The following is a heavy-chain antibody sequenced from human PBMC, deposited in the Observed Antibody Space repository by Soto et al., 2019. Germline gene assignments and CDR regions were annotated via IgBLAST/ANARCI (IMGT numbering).Heavy chain of an antibody. CDR3: ARDLTGLPDDDAFDI. J-gene: IGHJ3*02. CDR2: IIPIFGTA. CDR1: GGTFSSYA. D-gene: IGHD5-18*01. Sequence: QVQLVQSGAEVNKPGSSVKVSCKAAGGTFSSYAISWVLQSPGQGLEWLGGIIPIFGTATYAQKFHGRVTINADESTSTAYMELRSLRSEDTAVYYCARDLTGLPDDDAFDIWGQGTMVTVSS. V-gene: IGHV1-69*01.